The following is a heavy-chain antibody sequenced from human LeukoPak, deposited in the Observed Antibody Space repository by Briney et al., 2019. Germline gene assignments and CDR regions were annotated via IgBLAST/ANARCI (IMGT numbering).Heavy chain of an antibody. V-gene: IGHV4-39*01. CDR3: ARRGRAAAGTVY. Sequence: SETLSLTCTVSGGSISSYYWGWIRQPPGKGLEWIGSIYYSGSTYYNPSLKSRVTISVDTSKNQFSLKLSSVTAADTAVYYCARRGRAAAGTVYWGQGTLVTVSS. CDR1: GGSISSYY. D-gene: IGHD6-13*01. J-gene: IGHJ4*02. CDR2: IYYSGST.